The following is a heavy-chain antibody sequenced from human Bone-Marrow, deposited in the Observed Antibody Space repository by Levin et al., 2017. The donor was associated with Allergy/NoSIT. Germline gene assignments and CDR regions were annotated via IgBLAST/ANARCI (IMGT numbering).Heavy chain of an antibody. CDR2: TWFDGSNA. CDR1: GFTFSTYA. V-gene: IGHV3-33*01. Sequence: AGGSLRLSCAASGFTFSTYAMHWVRQAPGKGLEWVAATWFDGSNAYYADSVKGRFTISRDNSKNTLYLQMNNVRAEDTAVYYCTRDVGVSFDVWGQGTMVTVSS. J-gene: IGHJ3*01. CDR3: TRDVGVSFDV.